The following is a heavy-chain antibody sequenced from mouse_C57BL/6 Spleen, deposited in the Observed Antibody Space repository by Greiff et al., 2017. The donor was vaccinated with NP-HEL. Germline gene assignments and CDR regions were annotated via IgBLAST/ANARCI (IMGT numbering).Heavy chain of an antibody. CDR2: IDPSDSYT. CDR3: ARRVDYYGSSYEDAMDY. V-gene: IGHV1-69*01. D-gene: IGHD1-1*01. J-gene: IGHJ4*01. CDR1: GYTFTSYW. Sequence: QVQLQQPGAELVMPGASVKLSCKASGYTFTSYWMHWVKQRPGQGLEWIGEIDPSDSYTNYNQKFKGKSTLTVDNSSSTAYMQLSSLTSEDSAVYYCARRVDYYGSSYEDAMDYWGQGTSVTVSS.